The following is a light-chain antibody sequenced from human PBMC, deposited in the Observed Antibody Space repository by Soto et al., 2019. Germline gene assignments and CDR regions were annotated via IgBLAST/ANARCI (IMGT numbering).Light chain of an antibody. J-gene: IGKJ1*01. CDR2: AVS. V-gene: IGKV1-27*01. Sequence: DIQMTQSPSSLSASIGDRITITCRASQGISNYLAWYQQKPGKVPKLLMYAVSTLQSGVPSRFSGSGSGTDFTLTISGLQPEDVATYYCQNYNSAPWTFGLGTKVDI. CDR3: QNYNSAPWT. CDR1: QGISNY.